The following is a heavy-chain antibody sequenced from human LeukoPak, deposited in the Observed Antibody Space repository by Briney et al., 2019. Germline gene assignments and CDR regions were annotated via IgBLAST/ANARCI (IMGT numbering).Heavy chain of an antibody. CDR1: GYSFTDYY. Sequence: ASVKVSCKTSGYSFTDYYMHWVRQAPGQGLEWMGWINPNSGGASSAQKFQGRVTMTRDTSITTVYMEVSWLTSDDTAIYYCARADRLDGGPYLIGPWGQGTLVTVSS. V-gene: IGHV1-2*02. J-gene: IGHJ5*02. CDR2: INPNSGGA. D-gene: IGHD2-21*01. CDR3: ARADRLDGGPYLIGP.